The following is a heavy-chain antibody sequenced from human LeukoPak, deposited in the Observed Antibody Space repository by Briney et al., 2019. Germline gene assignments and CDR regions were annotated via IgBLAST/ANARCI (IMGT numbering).Heavy chain of an antibody. CDR2: IYTSGST. J-gene: IGHJ3*02. V-gene: IGHV4-4*07. Sequence: SETLSLTCAVSGYSISSGYYWGWTRQPAGKGLEWIGRIYTSGSTNYNPSLKTRVSMSVDTSKNQFSLKLNSVTAADTAVYYCARGSYYYDSRGNRDAFDIWGQGTMVTVSS. CDR3: ARGSYYYDSRGNRDAFDI. D-gene: IGHD3-22*01. CDR1: GYSISSGYY.